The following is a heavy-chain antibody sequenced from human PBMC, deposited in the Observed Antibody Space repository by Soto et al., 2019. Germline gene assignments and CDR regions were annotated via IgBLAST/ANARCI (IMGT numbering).Heavy chain of an antibody. CDR1: GDSMTNYY. D-gene: IGHD7-27*01. J-gene: IGHJ3*01. CDR3: ARDQSGAVDF. Sequence: QVQLQESGPGLVEPSETLSLTCTVSGDSMTNYYWSWIRQSTEKGLEWIGRISATGTTSYISSLKNRITLSVDTSKNQFTLNLKFVTAADTAVYFCARDQSGAVDFWGQGTAVIVS. V-gene: IGHV4-4*07. CDR2: ISATGTT.